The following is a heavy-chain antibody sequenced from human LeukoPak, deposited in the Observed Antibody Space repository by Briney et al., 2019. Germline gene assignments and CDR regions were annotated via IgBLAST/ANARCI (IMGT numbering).Heavy chain of an antibody. V-gene: IGHV3-20*04. CDR2: IHWNGDSR. D-gene: IGHD4-11*01. CDR3: ARVQRWGYSNYFDY. CDR1: GFTFDDYG. Sequence: GGSLRLSCAASGFTFDDYGMSWVRQAPEKGLELVSGIHWNGDSRGYADSVKGRFTIPRDNAKNSLYLQMNSLRAEDTALYYCARVQRWGYSNYFDYWGQGTLVTVSS. J-gene: IGHJ4*02.